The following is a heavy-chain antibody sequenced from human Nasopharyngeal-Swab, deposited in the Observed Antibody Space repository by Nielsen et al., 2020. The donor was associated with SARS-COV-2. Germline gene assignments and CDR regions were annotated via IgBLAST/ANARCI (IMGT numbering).Heavy chain of an antibody. CDR1: GGSISSYY. CDR3: ARDQEYYDFWSGLDY. D-gene: IGHD3-3*01. V-gene: IGHV4-4*07. J-gene: IGHJ4*02. CDR2: IYTSGST. Sequence: GSLRLSCTVSGGSISSYYWSWIRQPAGKGLEWIGRIYTSGSTNYNPSLKSRVTMSVDTSKNQFSLKLSSVTAADTAVYYCARDQEYYDFWSGLDYWGQGTLVTVSS.